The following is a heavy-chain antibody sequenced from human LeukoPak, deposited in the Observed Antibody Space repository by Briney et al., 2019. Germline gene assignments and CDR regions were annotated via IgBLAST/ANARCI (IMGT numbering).Heavy chain of an antibody. CDR3: ARSPDILTGENFDY. J-gene: IGHJ4*02. D-gene: IGHD3-9*01. CDR1: GYTFTGYY. Sequence: GASVKVSCKASGYTFTGYYMLWVRQAPGQGLEWMGWINLNSGGTNYAQKFQGRVTMTRDTSISTAYMELSRLRSGDTAVYYCARSPDILTGENFDYWGQGTLVTVSS. CDR2: INLNSGGT. V-gene: IGHV1-2*02.